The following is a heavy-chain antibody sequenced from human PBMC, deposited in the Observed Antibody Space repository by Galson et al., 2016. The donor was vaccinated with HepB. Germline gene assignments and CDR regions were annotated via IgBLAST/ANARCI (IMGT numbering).Heavy chain of an antibody. J-gene: IGHJ4*02. CDR2: ISGDGVRT. D-gene: IGHD2/OR15-2a*01. CDR3: AKDRMGGIRTAKYSVFEC. CDR1: GFTFDNYA. Sequence: SLRLSCAASGFTFDNYAMTWVRQVPGKGLEWVSVISGDGVRTQYADSVKGRFTISRDNSKKTLYLQMKSLRAEDTSVYYCAKDRMGGIRTAKYSVFECWGQGTLVTVSS. V-gene: IGHV3-23*01.